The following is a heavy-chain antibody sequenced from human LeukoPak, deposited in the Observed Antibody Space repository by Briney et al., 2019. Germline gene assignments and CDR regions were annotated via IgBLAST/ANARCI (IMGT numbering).Heavy chain of an antibody. CDR2: IWYAGSNK. Sequence: GGSLRLSCAASGFTFSSYGMHCLRQAPGKGLEWVADIWYAGSNKYNADSVKGRFTISRDNSRHTLYLPMNRLRAEDTAVYYCAKSSVEMATITWFDYWGQGTLVTVFS. V-gene: IGHV3-33*06. D-gene: IGHD5-24*01. CDR3: AKSSVEMATITWFDY. J-gene: IGHJ4*02. CDR1: GFTFSSYG.